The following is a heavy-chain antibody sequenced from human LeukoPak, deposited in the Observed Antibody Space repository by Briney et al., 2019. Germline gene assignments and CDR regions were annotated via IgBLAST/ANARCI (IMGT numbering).Heavy chain of an antibody. J-gene: IGHJ4*02. D-gene: IGHD3-9*01. Sequence: PSETLSLTCTVSGGSISSSSYYWGWIRQPPGKGLEWIGSIYYSGSTYYNPSLKSRVTISVDTSKNQFSLKLSSVTAADTAVYYCARHPDSYDILTGYYQPTYFDYWGQGTLVTVSS. CDR3: ARHPDSYDILTGYYQPTYFDY. CDR2: IYYSGST. V-gene: IGHV4-39*01. CDR1: GGSISSSSYY.